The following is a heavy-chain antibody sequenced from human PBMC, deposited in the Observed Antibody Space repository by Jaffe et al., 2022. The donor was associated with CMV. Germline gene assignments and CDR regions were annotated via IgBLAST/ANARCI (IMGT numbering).Heavy chain of an antibody. CDR2: IKQDGSEK. V-gene: IGHV3-7*01. CDR3: ARDLRVYSYGIKLYYYYGMDV. J-gene: IGHJ6*02. Sequence: EVQLVESGGGLVQPGGSLRLSCAASGFTFSSYWMSWVRQAPGKGLEWVANIKQDGSEKYYVDSVKGRFTISRDNAKNSLYLQMNSLRAEDTAVYYCARDLRVYSYGIKLYYYYGMDVWGQGTTVTVSS. D-gene: IGHD5-18*01. CDR1: GFTFSSYW.